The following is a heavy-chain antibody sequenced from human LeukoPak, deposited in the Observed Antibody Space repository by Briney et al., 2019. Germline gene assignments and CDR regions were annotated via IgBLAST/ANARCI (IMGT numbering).Heavy chain of an antibody. CDR3: AKDQDYGGLNPIGY. V-gene: IGHV3-30*18. CDR1: GFTFSSYG. Sequence: PGRSLRLSCAASGFTFSSYGMHWVRQAPGKGLEWVAVISYDGSNKYYADSVKGRFTISRDNSKNTLYLQMNSLRAEDTAVYYCAKDQDYGGLNPIGYWGQGTLVTVSS. J-gene: IGHJ4*02. D-gene: IGHD4-23*01. CDR2: ISYDGSNK.